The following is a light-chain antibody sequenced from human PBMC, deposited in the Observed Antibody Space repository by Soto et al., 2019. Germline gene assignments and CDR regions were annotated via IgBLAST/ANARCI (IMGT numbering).Light chain of an antibody. CDR3: QSYDSSLSGSV. CDR1: SSNIGAGYD. CDR2: GNS. Sequence: QSVLTQPPSVSGAPGQRVTISCTGSSSNIGAGYDVHWYQQLPGTAPKLLIYGNSNRPSGVPDRFSGSKSGTSASLAITGLQAEDAADYYCQSYDSSLSGSVFGNGTKVTV. V-gene: IGLV1-40*01. J-gene: IGLJ1*01.